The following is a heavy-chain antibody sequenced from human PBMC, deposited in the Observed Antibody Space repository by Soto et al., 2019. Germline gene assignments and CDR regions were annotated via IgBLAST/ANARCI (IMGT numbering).Heavy chain of an antibody. V-gene: IGHV1-18*01. CDR3: ARDPSYGDYDY. Sequence: GASVEVASTASRYTVTISVVTVVRQAPGQGLEWMGWISAYNGNTNYAQKLQGRVTMTTDTSTSTAYMELRSLRSDDTAVYYCARDPSYGDYDYWGQGTLVTVSS. CDR2: ISAYNGNT. D-gene: IGHD4-17*01. CDR1: RYTVTISV. J-gene: IGHJ4*02.